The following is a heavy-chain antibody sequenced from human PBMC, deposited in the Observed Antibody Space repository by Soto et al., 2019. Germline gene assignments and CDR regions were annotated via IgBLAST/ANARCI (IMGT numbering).Heavy chain of an antibody. CDR2: INHSGST. J-gene: IGHJ6*03. Sequence: QVQLQQWGAGLLKPSETLSLTCAVYGGSFSGYYWSWIRQPPGKGLGWIGEINHSGSTNYNPSLKSRVTISVDTSKNQFSLKLSSVTAADTAVYYCARVLPVVAATWGTYYYYYMDVWGKGTTVTVSS. CDR3: ARVLPVVAATWGTYYYYYMDV. CDR1: GGSFSGYY. V-gene: IGHV4-34*01. D-gene: IGHD2-15*01.